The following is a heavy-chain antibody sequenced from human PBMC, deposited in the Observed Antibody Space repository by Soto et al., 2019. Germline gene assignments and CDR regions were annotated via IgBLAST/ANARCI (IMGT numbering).Heavy chain of an antibody. CDR3: ARKTPGGVIAPFHY. J-gene: IGHJ4*02. CDR2: MSYDGSNE. CDR1: GFAFNTYG. D-gene: IGHD3-16*02. Sequence: QVQLVESGGGVVQPGRSLRLSCAASGFAFNTYGMYWVRQAPGKGLEWVAVMSYDGSNEYYADSVKGRFTIFRDNSKNTLYLQMNNLRVEDTAVYFCARKTPGGVIAPFHYWGQGTFVTVSS. V-gene: IGHV3-30*03.